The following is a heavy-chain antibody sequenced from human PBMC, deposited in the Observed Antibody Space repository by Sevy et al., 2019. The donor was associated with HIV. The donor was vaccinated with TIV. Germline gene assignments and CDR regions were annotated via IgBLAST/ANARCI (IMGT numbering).Heavy chain of an antibody. V-gene: IGHV3-30-3*01. CDR2: ISYDGSNK. J-gene: IGHJ6*02. CDR3: ARDLEIGNSGSLYYYYYGMDV. CDR1: GFTFSSYA. D-gene: IGHD1-26*01. Sequence: GGSLRLSCAASGFTFSSYAMHWVRKAPGKGLEWVAVISYDGSNKYYADSVKGRFTISSDNSKNTLYMQMNSLRAEDTAVYNCARDLEIGNSGSLYYYYYGMDVWGQGTTVTVSS.